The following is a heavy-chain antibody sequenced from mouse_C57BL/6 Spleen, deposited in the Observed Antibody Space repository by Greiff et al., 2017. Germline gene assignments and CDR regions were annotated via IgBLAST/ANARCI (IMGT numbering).Heavy chain of an antibody. Sequence: VQLQQPGAELVRPGSSVKLSCKASGYTFTSYWMHWVKQRPIQGLEWIGNIDPSDSETHYNQKFKDKATLTVDKSSSTAYMQLSSLTSEDSAVYYCASGITTDYFDYWGQGTTRTVSS. J-gene: IGHJ2*01. V-gene: IGHV1-52*01. CDR1: GYTFTSYW. D-gene: IGHD1-1*01. CDR3: ASGITTDYFDY. CDR2: IDPSDSET.